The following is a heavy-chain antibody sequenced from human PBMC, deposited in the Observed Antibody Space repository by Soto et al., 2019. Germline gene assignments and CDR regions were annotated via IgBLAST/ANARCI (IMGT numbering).Heavy chain of an antibody. J-gene: IGHJ6*02. V-gene: IGHV4-34*01. CDR3: ARGHPFSEIVVVPAARSAHYYGMDV. D-gene: IGHD2-2*01. CDR1: GGSFSGYY. CDR2: INHSGST. Sequence: SETLSLTCAVYGGSFSGYYWSWIRQPPGKGLEWIGEINHSGSTNYNPSLKSRVTISVDTSKNQFSLKLSSVTAADTAVYYCARGHPFSEIVVVPAARSAHYYGMDVWGQGTTVTVSS.